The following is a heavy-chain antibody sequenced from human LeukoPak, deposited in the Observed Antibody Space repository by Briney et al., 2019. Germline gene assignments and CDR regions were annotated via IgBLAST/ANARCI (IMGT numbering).Heavy chain of an antibody. CDR3: ATSGGYSYGCSRDY. Sequence: ASVKVSCKVSGYTLTELSMHWVRQAPGKGLEWMGGFDPEDGETIYAQKFQGRVTMTEDTSTDTAYMELSSLRSEDTAVYYCATSGGYSYGCSRDYWGQGTLVTLSS. J-gene: IGHJ4*02. CDR1: GYTLTELS. CDR2: FDPEDGET. D-gene: IGHD5-18*01. V-gene: IGHV1-24*01.